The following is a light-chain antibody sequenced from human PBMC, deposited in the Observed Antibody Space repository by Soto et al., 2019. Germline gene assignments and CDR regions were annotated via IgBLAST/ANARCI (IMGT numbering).Light chain of an antibody. V-gene: IGKV3-15*01. CDR3: HQYNDWPPKFS. CDR2: GAS. CDR1: ENINSN. J-gene: IGKJ2*01. Sequence: EIVMMQSPATLSVSPGERATLSCRASENINSNLAWYQQKTGQAPRLLIYGASTRATAIPARFSGSGSGTYFTLTISSLQSEDFAVYYCHQYNDWPPKFSFGQGTKLEIK.